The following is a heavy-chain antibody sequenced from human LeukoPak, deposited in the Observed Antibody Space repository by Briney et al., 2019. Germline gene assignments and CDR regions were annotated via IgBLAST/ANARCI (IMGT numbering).Heavy chain of an antibody. CDR2: INPSGGNT. V-gene: IGHV1-46*01. J-gene: IGHJ4*02. CDR3: ARANNWNYALGY. Sequence: ASVKVSCKASGYTFTSYYMHWVRQAPGQGLEWMGIINPSGGNTSYAQKFQGRVTMTTDTSTGTAYMELRSLRSDDTAMYYCARANNWNYALGYWGQGTLVTVSS. D-gene: IGHD1-7*01. CDR1: GYTFTSYY.